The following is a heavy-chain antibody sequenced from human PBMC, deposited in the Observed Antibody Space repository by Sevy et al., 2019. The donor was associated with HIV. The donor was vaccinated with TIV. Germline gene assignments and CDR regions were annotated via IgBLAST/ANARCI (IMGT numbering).Heavy chain of an antibody. Sequence: ASVKVSCKASGYTFTSYDINWVRQATGQGLEWMGWMNPNSGNTGYAQKFQGRVTMTRNTSISTAYMELSSLRSEDTAVYYCASSSAHYYYYGMDVWRQGTTVTVSS. V-gene: IGHV1-8*01. D-gene: IGHD3-3*01. J-gene: IGHJ6*02. CDR3: ASSSAHYYYYGMDV. CDR2: MNPNSGNT. CDR1: GYTFTSYD.